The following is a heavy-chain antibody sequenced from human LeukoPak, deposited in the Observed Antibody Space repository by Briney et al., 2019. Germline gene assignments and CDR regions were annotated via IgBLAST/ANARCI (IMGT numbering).Heavy chain of an antibody. CDR1: GYTFTSYR. D-gene: IGHD3-3*01. CDR2: ISDHNGNT. J-gene: IGHJ6*04. Sequence: ASVKVSCKASGYTFTSYRISWVRQAPGQGLEWMGWISDHNGNTNYVQKFQGRVTMTTNTSTSTAYMELRSLRSDDTAVYYCAVRPLRFLEWYPLDVWGKGTTVTVSS. V-gene: IGHV1-18*01. CDR3: AVRPLRFLEWYPLDV.